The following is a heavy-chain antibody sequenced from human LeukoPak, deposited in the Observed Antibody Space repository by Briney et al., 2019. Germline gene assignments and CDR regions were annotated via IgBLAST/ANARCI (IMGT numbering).Heavy chain of an antibody. Sequence: GGSPRLSCAASGFTFSSYAMSWVRQAPGKGLEGVSAISGSGGSTYYADSVKGRFTISRDNSKNTLYLQMNSLRAEDTAVYYCAKDDRIATMVRGVTNFDYWGQGTLVTVSS. V-gene: IGHV3-23*01. CDR2: ISGSGGST. CDR1: GFTFSSYA. D-gene: IGHD3-10*01. CDR3: AKDDRIATMVRGVTNFDY. J-gene: IGHJ4*02.